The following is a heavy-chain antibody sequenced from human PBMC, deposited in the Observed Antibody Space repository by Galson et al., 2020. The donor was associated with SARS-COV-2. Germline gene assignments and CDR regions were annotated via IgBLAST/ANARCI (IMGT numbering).Heavy chain of an antibody. CDR1: GYSISSGYY. CDR3: VRDGLPGYVRTDY. D-gene: IGHD5-12*01. Sequence: SETLSLTCVVSGYSISSGYYRGWLQQPPEQRQEWIGSNHHRGRPYYHPSIKGRVSISVDTYNHHFSVKFSSVTAADTAVYYCVRDGLPGYVRTDYWGQGTLVTVSS. V-gene: IGHV4-38-2*02. CDR2: NHHRGRP. J-gene: IGHJ4*02.